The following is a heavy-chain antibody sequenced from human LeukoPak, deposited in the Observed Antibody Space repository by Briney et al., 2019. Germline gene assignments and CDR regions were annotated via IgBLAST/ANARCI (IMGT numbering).Heavy chain of an antibody. CDR3: ARRGPLYCSGGSCYRRNFDY. D-gene: IGHD2-15*01. CDR1: GGSFSGYY. Sequence: SETLSLTCAVYGGSFSGYYWSWIRQPPGKGLEWIGEINHSGSTIYNPSLKSRVTISVDTSKDQFSLKLSSVTAADTAVYYCARRGPLYCSGGSCYRRNFDYWGQGTLVTVSS. CDR2: INHSGST. J-gene: IGHJ4*02. V-gene: IGHV4-34*01.